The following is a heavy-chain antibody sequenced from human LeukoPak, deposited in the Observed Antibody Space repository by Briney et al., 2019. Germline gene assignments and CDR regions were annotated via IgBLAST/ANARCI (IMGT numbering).Heavy chain of an antibody. Sequence: RAGESLKISCQASGYTFAKYWIGWVRQMPGKGLEWMGIIYPGDSDTRYSPSFQGQVTISADKSISTAYLQWSSLKASDTAMYYCARQYYYDSSDAFDIWGQGTMVTVSS. CDR1: GYTFAKYW. CDR2: IYPGDSDT. J-gene: IGHJ3*02. CDR3: ARQYYYDSSDAFDI. D-gene: IGHD3-22*01. V-gene: IGHV5-51*01.